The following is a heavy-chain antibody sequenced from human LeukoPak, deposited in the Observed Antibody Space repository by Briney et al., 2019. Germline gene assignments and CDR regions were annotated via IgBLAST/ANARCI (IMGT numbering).Heavy chain of an antibody. CDR1: GFTFSSYA. V-gene: IGHV3-23*01. D-gene: IGHD3-9*01. J-gene: IGHJ4*02. CDR3: AKARVTTGYYMQVDY. Sequence: GGSLRLSCAASGFTFSSYAMTWVRQAPGKGLEWVSVISAAGTAHYADSMKGRFTISRDNSKNTVYLQLSSLRPEDTAVYYCAKARVTTGYYMQVDYWGQGTLVTASS. CDR2: ISAAGTA.